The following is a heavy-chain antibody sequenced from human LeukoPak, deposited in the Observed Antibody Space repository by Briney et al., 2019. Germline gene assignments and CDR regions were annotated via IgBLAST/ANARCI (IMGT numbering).Heavy chain of an antibody. Sequence: PSETLSLTCTVSGGSISGYYWTWIRQPPGKGLEWIGYMYYNGNTNYNPSLKSRVTISVDPSKNQFSLKLTSVTTADTAVYYCATRKDSGSYFLYYYMDVWGKGTTVTTSS. D-gene: IGHD1-26*01. V-gene: IGHV4-59*08. CDR3: ATRKDSGSYFLYYYMDV. CDR1: GGSISGYY. CDR2: MYYNGNT. J-gene: IGHJ6*03.